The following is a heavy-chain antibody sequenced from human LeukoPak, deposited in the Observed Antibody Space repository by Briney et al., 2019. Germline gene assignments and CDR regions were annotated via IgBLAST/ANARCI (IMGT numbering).Heavy chain of an antibody. V-gene: IGHV3-9*01. CDR1: GFRFDDYG. Sequence: GRSLRLSCVVSGFRFDDYGMHWVRQAPGKGLEWVSGISWSGTTTGYADPVKGRFTISRDSAKNSLYLQMDSLRVEDTALYGMGVWGQGTTVTVSS. J-gene: IGHJ6*02. CDR3: GV. CDR2: ISWSGTTT.